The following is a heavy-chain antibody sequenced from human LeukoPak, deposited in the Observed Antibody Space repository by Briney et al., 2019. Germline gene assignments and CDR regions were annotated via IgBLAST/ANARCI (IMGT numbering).Heavy chain of an antibody. CDR2: ISGSGGST. CDR1: GFTFSSYA. D-gene: IGHD3-3*02. CDR3: AKDMFGYYAMDV. J-gene: IGHJ6*02. V-gene: IGHV3-23*01. Sequence: GRSLRLSCAASGFTFSSYAMSWVRQAPGKGLEWVSVISGSGGSTYYADSVKGRFTISKDNSKNTPYLQMNSLRAEDTAVYYCAKDMFGYYAMDVWGQGTTVTVSS.